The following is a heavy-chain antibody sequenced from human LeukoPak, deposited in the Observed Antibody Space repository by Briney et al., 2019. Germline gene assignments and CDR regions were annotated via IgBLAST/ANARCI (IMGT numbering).Heavy chain of an antibody. CDR2: INPNSGGT. D-gene: IGHD3-10*01. CDR1: GYTVTGYY. J-gene: IGHJ4*02. CDR3: ARVISGSRELDY. Sequence: ASVRVSCKASGYTVTGYYMHWVRQAPGQGLEWMGWINPNSGGTNYAQKLQSRVTMTRDTSISTAYMELRRLRSDHTAVYYCARVISGSRELDYWGQAPLVTVSS. V-gene: IGHV1-2*02.